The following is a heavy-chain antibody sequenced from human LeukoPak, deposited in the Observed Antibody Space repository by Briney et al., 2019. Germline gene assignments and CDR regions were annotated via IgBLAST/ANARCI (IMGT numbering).Heavy chain of an antibody. Sequence: GGSLRLSCAASGFIFGSHWMSWVRQAPGKGLVWVATIKTDGSEKYYADSVKGRFTISRDNAKNSLYLQMGSLRVEDTGLYYCARNWGYFDSWGQGTLVTVSS. D-gene: IGHD7-27*01. J-gene: IGHJ4*02. V-gene: IGHV3-7*01. CDR1: GFIFGSHW. CDR2: IKTDGSEK. CDR3: ARNWGYFDS.